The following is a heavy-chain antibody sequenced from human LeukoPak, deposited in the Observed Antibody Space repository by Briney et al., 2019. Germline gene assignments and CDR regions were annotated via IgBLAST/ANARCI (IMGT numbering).Heavy chain of an antibody. V-gene: IGHV4-59*01. CDR2: IYYRGNT. J-gene: IGHJ4*02. CDR3: ARDSPLQYASSSAGFDY. Sequence: SETLSLTCTVSGDSIRNYYWSWIRQPPGKGLEWIGYIYYRGNTNYNPSLKSRVIISIDTSKNQFSLKMSSVTAADTAVYFCARDSPLQYASSSAGFDYWGQGTLVTVSS. D-gene: IGHD6-6*01. CDR1: GDSIRNYY.